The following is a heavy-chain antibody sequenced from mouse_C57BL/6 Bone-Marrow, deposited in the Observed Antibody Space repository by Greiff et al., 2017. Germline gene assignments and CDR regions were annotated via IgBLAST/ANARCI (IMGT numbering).Heavy chain of an antibody. CDR1: GFTFSDFY. CDR2: SRNKANDYTT. CDR3: ARDGDYGSSYGWYFDV. V-gene: IGHV7-1*01. Sequence: EVKLVESGGGLVQSGRSLRLSCATSGFTFSDFYMEWVRQAPGKGLEWIAASRNKANDYTTEYSASVKGRFIVSRDTSQSILYLQMNALRAEDTAIYYCARDGDYGSSYGWYFDVWGTGTTVTVSS. D-gene: IGHD1-1*01. J-gene: IGHJ1*03.